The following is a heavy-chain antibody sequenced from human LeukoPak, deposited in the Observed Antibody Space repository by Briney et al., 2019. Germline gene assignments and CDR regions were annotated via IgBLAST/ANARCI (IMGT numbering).Heavy chain of an antibody. V-gene: IGHV1-18*01. CDR2: INGYNGDT. CDR3: ARDLRSSSVCYFDY. J-gene: IGHJ4*02. CDR1: GYTFTNYG. D-gene: IGHD6-6*01. Sequence: GASVKVSCKASGYTFTNYGISWVRQAPGQGLEWLAWINGYNGDTNHAQKLQGRVTMTTDTCTNTAVMELRSLTSGDTAVYYCARDLRSSSVCYFDYWGQGTLVTVSS.